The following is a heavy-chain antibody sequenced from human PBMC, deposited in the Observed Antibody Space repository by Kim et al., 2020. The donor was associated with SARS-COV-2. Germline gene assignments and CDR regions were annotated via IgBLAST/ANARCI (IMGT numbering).Heavy chain of an antibody. D-gene: IGHD5-12*01. J-gene: IGHJ6*02. CDR1: GFTFSSYW. Sequence: GGSLRLSCAASGFTFSSYWMSWVRQAPGKGLEWVANIKQDGSEKYYVDSVKGRFTISRDNAENSLYLQMNSLRAEDTAVYYCARDEYSGYDYDYYYGMDVWGQGTTVTVSS. V-gene: IGHV3-7*03. CDR2: IKQDGSEK. CDR3: ARDEYSGYDYDYYYGMDV.